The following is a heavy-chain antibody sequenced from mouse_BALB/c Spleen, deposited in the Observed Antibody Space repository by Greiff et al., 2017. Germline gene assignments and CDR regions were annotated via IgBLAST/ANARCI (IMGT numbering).Heavy chain of an antibody. CDR2: IRNKANGYTT. J-gene: IGHJ1*01. Sequence: EVQLVESGGGLVQPGGSLRLSCATSGFTFTDYYMSWVRQPPGKALEWLGFIRNKANGYTTEYSASVKGRFTISRDNSQSILYLHMNTLRAEDKTTYCCARTVITTATGYFDVWGAGTTVTVSS. D-gene: IGHD1-2*01. V-gene: IGHV7-3*02. CDR3: ARTVITTATGYFDV. CDR1: GFTFTDYY.